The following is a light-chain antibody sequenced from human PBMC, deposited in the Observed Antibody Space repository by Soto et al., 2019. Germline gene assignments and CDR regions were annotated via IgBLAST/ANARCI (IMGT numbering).Light chain of an antibody. CDR3: QQYNNWPWT. J-gene: IGKJ1*01. CDR1: QSVNSN. V-gene: IGKV3-15*01. CDR2: GAS. Sequence: EIVMTQSPATLSVSPGEGATLSCRASQSVNSNLAWYQQKPGQAPRLLVFGASTRAPGIPSGFSGSGSGTEFTLTISSLQSEDFAVYYCQQYNNWPWTFGQGTKVEIK.